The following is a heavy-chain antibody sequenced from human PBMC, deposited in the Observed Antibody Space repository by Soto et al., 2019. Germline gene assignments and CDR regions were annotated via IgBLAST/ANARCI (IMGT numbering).Heavy chain of an antibody. CDR3: ARDFGYYDSSGFLPGL. V-gene: IGHV1-3*01. CDR1: EYTFTTYN. CDR2: NNGGNGNT. D-gene: IGHD3-22*01. Sequence: ASVKVSCKSSEYTFTTYNIHWVRQAPGQRLEWMGWNNGGNGNTLYSQKLQGRVTLSRDTSPTTAYMELNSLRAEDTVVHYCARDFGYYDSSGFLPGLWGQGTLVTVSS. J-gene: IGHJ4*02.